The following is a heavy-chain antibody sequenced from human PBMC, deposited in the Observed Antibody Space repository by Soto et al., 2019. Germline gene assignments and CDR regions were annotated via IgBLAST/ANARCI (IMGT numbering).Heavy chain of an antibody. V-gene: IGHV3-21*01. CDR1: GFTFSSYS. Sequence: EVQLVESGGGLVKPGGSLRLSCAASGFTFSSYSMNWVRQAPGKGLEWVSSISSSSSYIYYADSVKGRFTISRDNAKNSLYLQMNSLRAEDTAVYYCASDRELRYYYYGMDVWGQGTTVTVSS. D-gene: IGHD1-7*01. CDR3: ASDRELRYYYYGMDV. J-gene: IGHJ6*02. CDR2: ISSSSSYI.